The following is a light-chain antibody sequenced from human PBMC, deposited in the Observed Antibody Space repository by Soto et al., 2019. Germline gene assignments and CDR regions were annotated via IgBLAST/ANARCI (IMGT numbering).Light chain of an antibody. Sequence: QSALTQPASVSGSPGQSITISCTGTSSDIGGYNYVSWYQQHPGKAPKLMIYAVSDRPSGVSNRFSGSKSGNTASLTISGLQAEDEADYYCSSYTSSTFVVFGGGTKVTVL. CDR3: SSYTSSTFVV. V-gene: IGLV2-14*01. CDR1: SSDIGGYNY. CDR2: AVS. J-gene: IGLJ2*01.